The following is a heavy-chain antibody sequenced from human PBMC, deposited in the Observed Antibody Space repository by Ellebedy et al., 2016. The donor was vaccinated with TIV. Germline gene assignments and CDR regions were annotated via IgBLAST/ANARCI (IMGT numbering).Heavy chain of an antibody. CDR2: LYPDAKT. CDR1: GIIVSDYF. V-gene: IGHV3-66*01. CDR3: ARDPGGGGDFGDNWFDP. D-gene: IGHD2-21*01. J-gene: IGHJ5*02. Sequence: PGGSLRLSCEASGIIVSDYFMNWVRQAPGKGLEWVSVLYPDAKTNYTDSVNGRFIVSRDSSKNTLYLHMNRLTAEDTAVYYCARDPGGGGDFGDNWFDPWGQGTLVTVSS.